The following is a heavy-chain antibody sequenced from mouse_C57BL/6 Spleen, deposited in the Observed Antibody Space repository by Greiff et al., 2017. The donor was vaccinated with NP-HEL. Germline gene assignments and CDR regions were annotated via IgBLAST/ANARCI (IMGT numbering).Heavy chain of an antibody. D-gene: IGHD2-12*01. V-gene: IGHV1-76*01. J-gene: IGHJ4*01. CDR2: IYPGSGNT. CDR1: GYTFTDYY. CDR3: ARNYTVYAMDY. Sequence: VQLQQSGAELVRPGASVKLSCKASGYTFTDYYINWVKQRPGQGLEWIARIYPGSGNTYYNEKFKGKATLTAEKSSSTAYMQLSSLTSEDSAVYFCARNYTVYAMDYWGQGTSVTVSS.